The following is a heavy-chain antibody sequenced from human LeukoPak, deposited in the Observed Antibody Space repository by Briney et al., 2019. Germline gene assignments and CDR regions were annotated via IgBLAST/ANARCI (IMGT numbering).Heavy chain of an antibody. D-gene: IGHD3-22*01. CDR1: GFTFSSYA. Sequence: GGSLRLSYAASGFTFSSYAMSWVRQAPGKGLEWVSTISGSGGSTYYADSVKGRFTISRDNSKNTLYLQMNSLRAEDTAVYYCAKARYYYDSSGPTDYWGQGTLVTVSS. V-gene: IGHV3-23*01. J-gene: IGHJ4*02. CDR2: ISGSGGST. CDR3: AKARYYYDSSGPTDY.